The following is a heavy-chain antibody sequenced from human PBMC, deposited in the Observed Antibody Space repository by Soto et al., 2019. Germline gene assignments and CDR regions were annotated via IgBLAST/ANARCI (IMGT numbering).Heavy chain of an antibody. CDR1: GFTFSSNG. CDR3: ARDGSNKPGFYYGMDV. D-gene: IGHD6-13*01. Sequence: GGSLRLSCTASGFTFSSNGMHWVRQAPGKGLEWVAVICSDGSNKYYADSVKGRFTIFRDNSKSTLYLQMNGLRAEDTAVYYCARDGSNKPGFYYGMDVWGQGTTVTVSS. V-gene: IGHV3-33*01. J-gene: IGHJ6*02. CDR2: ICSDGSNK.